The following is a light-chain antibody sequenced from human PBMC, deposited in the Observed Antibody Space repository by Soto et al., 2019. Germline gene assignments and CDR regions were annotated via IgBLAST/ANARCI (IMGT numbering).Light chain of an antibody. CDR1: SSNIGNNY. J-gene: IGLJ2*01. CDR2: DNN. CDR3: GTWASSLSLQEGVV. Sequence: QSVLTQPPSVSAAPGQKVTISCSGSSSNIGNNYVSWYQQLPGTAPKLLIYDNNKRPSGIPDRFSGSKSGTSATLGITGLQTGDEADYYCGTWASSLSLQEGVVFGGGTKLTVL. V-gene: IGLV1-51*01.